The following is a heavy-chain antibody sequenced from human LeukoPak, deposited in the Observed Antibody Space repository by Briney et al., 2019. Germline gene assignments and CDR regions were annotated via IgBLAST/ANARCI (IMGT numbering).Heavy chain of an antibody. CDR1: GGTFSSYA. Sequence: ASVKVSCKASGGTFSSYAISWVRQAPGQGLEWMGRIIPILGIANYAQKFQGRVTITADKSTSTAYMELSSLRSEDTAVYYCARDRGRDYVADYWGQGTLVTVSS. J-gene: IGHJ4*02. V-gene: IGHV1-69*04. CDR3: ARDRGRDYVADY. CDR2: IIPILGIA. D-gene: IGHD4-17*01.